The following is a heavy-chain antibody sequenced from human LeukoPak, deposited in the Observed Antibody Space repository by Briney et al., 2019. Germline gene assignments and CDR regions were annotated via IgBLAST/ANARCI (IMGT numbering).Heavy chain of an antibody. V-gene: IGHV3-30*02. CDR3: AKEAVVEYSSSPDWFDP. CDR2: IRYDGSNK. D-gene: IGHD6-6*01. Sequence: GGSLRLSCAASGFTFSSYWMSWVRQAPGKGLEWVAFIRYDGSNKYYADSVKGRFTISRDNSKNTLYLQMNSLRAEDTAVYYCAKEAVVEYSSSPDWFDPWGQGTLVTVSS. CDR1: GFTFSSYW. J-gene: IGHJ5*02.